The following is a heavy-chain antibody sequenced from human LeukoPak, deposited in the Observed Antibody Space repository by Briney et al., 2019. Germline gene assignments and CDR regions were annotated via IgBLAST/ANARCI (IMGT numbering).Heavy chain of an antibody. D-gene: IGHD5-18*01. CDR3: ARGGQLWLGNWFGP. Sequence: ASVKVSCKASGGTFSSYAISWVRQAPGQGLEWMGGIIPIFGTANYAQKFQGRVTITADESTSTAYMELSSLRSEDTAVYYCARGGQLWLGNWFGPWGQGTLVTVSS. V-gene: IGHV1-69*13. CDR2: IIPIFGTA. CDR1: GGTFSSYA. J-gene: IGHJ5*02.